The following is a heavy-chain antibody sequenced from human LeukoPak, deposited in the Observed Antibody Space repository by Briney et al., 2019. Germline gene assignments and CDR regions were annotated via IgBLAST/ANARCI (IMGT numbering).Heavy chain of an antibody. D-gene: IGHD3-10*01. CDR3: ATGSMVRGVIITSPPFDY. CDR1: GFTFSSYG. Sequence: PGGSLRLSCAASGFTFSSYGMHWVRQAPGKGLEWVAVIPYDGTNKYYADSVKGRFTISRDNSENTLFLQMNSLRAEDTAVYYCATGSMVRGVIITSPPFDYWGQGTLVTVSS. CDR2: IPYDGTNK. V-gene: IGHV3-30*03. J-gene: IGHJ4*02.